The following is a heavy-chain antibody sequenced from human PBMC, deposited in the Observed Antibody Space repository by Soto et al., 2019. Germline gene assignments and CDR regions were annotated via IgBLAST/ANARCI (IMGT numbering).Heavy chain of an antibody. V-gene: IGHV4-31*03. CDR2: IYYSGST. CDR1: GGSISSGGYY. CDR3: ARGVVPAVSNCFDL. Sequence: SETLSLTCTVSGGSISSGGYYWSWIRQHPGKGLEWIGYIYYSGSTYYNPSLKSRVTISVDTSKNQFSLKLSSVTAADTAVYYCARGVVPAVSNCFDLWGQGTLVTVSS. J-gene: IGHJ5*02. D-gene: IGHD2-2*01.